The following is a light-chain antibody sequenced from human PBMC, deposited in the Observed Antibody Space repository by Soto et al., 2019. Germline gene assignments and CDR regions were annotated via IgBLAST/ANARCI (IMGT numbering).Light chain of an antibody. J-gene: IGKJ1*01. V-gene: IGKV3-20*01. CDR2: AAS. Sequence: EVVLTQSPGTLSLSPGERITLSCRASQSVSSSYLAWYQQKPGQAPRLLIYAASSRATGIPDRFSGSGSGTDFTLTISRLEPEDFAVYYCQQYGSSRWTFGQGTKVDIK. CDR3: QQYGSSRWT. CDR1: QSVSSSY.